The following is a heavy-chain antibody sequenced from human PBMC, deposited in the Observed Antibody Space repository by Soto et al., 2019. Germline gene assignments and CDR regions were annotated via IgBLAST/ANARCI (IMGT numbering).Heavy chain of an antibody. CDR1: GFTFSGYW. Sequence: GGSLRLSCAASGFTFSGYWMHWVRQSPGKGLVWVSRINSDGSSTNYADSVKGRFTISRDNAKNTLYLQMNSLRAEDTAVYYCARVEKYYDLRGPYYVFDYWGQGTLVTVSS. J-gene: IGHJ4*02. CDR3: ARVEKYYDLRGPYYVFDY. D-gene: IGHD3-3*01. V-gene: IGHV3-74*01. CDR2: INSDGSST.